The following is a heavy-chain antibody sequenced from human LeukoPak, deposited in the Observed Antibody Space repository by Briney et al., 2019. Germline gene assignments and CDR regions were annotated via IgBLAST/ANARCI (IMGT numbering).Heavy chain of an antibody. CDR3: ARVVRYYDSSGYLDY. V-gene: IGHV3-48*04. CDR1: GFTFSSYS. D-gene: IGHD3-22*01. Sequence: PGGSLRLSCAASGFTFSSYSMNWVRQAPGKGLEWVSYISSSSSTIYYADSVKGRFTISRDNAKNSLYLQMNSLRAEDTAVYYCARVVRYYDSSGYLDYWGQGTLVTVSS. CDR2: ISSSSSTI. J-gene: IGHJ4*02.